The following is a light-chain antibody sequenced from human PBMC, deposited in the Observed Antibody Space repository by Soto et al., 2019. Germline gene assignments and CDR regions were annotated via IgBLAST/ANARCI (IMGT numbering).Light chain of an antibody. Sequence: DIRMTQSPSTLSASVGDRVTITCRASQSISSWFAWYQQKPGKAPKLLIYDASSLESGVPSRFSGSGSGTEFTLTISSLQPDDFATYYGQQYSSYPLTFGGGTKVEIK. CDR3: QQYSSYPLT. V-gene: IGKV1-5*01. CDR2: DAS. CDR1: QSISSW. J-gene: IGKJ4*01.